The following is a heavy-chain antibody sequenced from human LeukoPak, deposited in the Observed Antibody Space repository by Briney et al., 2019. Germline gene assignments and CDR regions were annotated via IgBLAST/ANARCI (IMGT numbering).Heavy chain of an antibody. CDR2: IIPIFGTA. CDR1: GGTFSNYA. Sequence: SVKVSCKASGGTFSNYAISWVRQAPGQGLEWMGRIIPIFGTANYAQKFQGRVTITTDESTSTAYMELSSLRSEDTAVYYCARDRPSYYDSSGYYGGDYWGQGTLVTVSS. J-gene: IGHJ4*02. V-gene: IGHV1-69*05. D-gene: IGHD3-22*01. CDR3: ARDRPSYYDSSGYYGGDY.